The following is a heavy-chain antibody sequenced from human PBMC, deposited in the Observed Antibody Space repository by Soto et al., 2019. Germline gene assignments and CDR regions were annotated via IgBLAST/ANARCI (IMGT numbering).Heavy chain of an antibody. D-gene: IGHD3-10*01. CDR1: GGSFSGYY. J-gene: IGHJ4*02. CDR3: ARQRRITMVRALDY. V-gene: IGHV4-34*01. Sequence: SETLSLTCAVYGGSFSGYYWSWFRQPPGKGLEWIGEINHSGSTNYNPSLKSRVTISVNTSKNQFSLKLSSVTAADTAVYYCARQRRITMVRALDYWGQGTLVTVSS. CDR2: INHSGST.